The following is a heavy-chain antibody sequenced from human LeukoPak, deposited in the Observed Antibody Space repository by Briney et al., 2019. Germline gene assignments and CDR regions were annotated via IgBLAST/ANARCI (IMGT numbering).Heavy chain of an antibody. CDR1: GFTFSSYS. V-gene: IGHV3-30*02. CDR3: SKDGGVWAVLPATMSY. CDR2: IRYDGSNK. J-gene: IGHJ4*02. Sequence: PGGSLRLSCAASGFTFSSYSMNWVRQAPGKGLEWVAFIRYDGSNKYYADSVKGRFTISRDNSKNTLYLQMNSLRAEDTAVYYCSKDGGVWAVLPATMSYWGQGTLVTVSS. D-gene: IGHD2-2*01.